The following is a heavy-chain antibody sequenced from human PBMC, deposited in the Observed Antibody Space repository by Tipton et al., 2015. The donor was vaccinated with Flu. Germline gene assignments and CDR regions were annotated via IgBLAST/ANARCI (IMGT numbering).Heavy chain of an antibody. Sequence: SLRLSCAASGFTFSSFWMIWVRQAPGEGLEWVANIKHDGSEKYYLDSVKGRFTISRDNAKKSVYLQMNSLRADDTAVYYCVKAIAAVGSHWGQGTLVTVSS. D-gene: IGHD6-25*01. CDR1: GFTFSSFW. V-gene: IGHV3-7*03. J-gene: IGHJ4*02. CDR3: VKAIAAVGSH. CDR2: IKHDGSEK.